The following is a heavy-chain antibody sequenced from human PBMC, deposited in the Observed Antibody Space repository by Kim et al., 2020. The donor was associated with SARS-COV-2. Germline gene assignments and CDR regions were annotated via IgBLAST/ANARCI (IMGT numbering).Heavy chain of an antibody. D-gene: IGHD5-12*01. CDR2: MYYRGST. J-gene: IGHJ5*02. V-gene: IGHV4-59*01. CDR3: AREVLADSGAFKRRPAKIHFAP. Sequence: SETLSLTCIVSGDSISTYSWSWVRQPPGKGLEWIGNMYYRGSTKYNPSLKSRVTISVDTSKNQLSLHLTSVTAADTAIYYCAREVLADSGAFKRRPAKIHFAPWGQGTLLTVSS. CDR1: GDSISTYS.